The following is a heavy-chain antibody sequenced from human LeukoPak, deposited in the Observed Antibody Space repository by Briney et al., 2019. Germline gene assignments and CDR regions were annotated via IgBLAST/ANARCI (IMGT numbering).Heavy chain of an antibody. V-gene: IGHV4-59*08. CDR1: GGSISSYY. D-gene: IGHD6-19*01. CDR3: ARQQQWLEIDY. CDR2: IYYSGST. J-gene: IGHJ4*02. Sequence: RTSETLSLTCTVSGGSISSYYWSWIRQPPGKGLEWIGYIYYSGSTNYNPSLKSRVTISVDTSKNQFSLKLSSVTAADTAVYYCARQQQWLEIDYWGQGTLVTVSS.